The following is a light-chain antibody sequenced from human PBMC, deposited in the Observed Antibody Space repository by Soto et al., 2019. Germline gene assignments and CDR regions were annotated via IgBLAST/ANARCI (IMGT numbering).Light chain of an antibody. Sequence: DIQMTLSPSTLSASVGDRVTITCRASQSISSWLAWYQQKPGKAPKLLIYDASSLESGVPSRFSGSGSGTDFTLTISSLQPEAFATYYCQQSYSTTRTFGQRTKADI. CDR3: QQSYSTTRT. CDR2: DAS. V-gene: IGKV1-5*01. J-gene: IGKJ1*01. CDR1: QSISSW.